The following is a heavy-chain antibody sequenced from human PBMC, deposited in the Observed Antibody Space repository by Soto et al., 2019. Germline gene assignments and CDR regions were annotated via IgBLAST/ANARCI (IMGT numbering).Heavy chain of an antibody. V-gene: IGHV4-39*01. CDR3: ATSQKGYNWNYFDH. Sequence: SETLSLTCAVSGASISGSYYYWAWLRQSPGKGPEWIGSVFYTGFTSYNPSLESRVSVSVDTSKSQFFLKLSAVTAADTAVYYCATSQKGYNWNYFDHWGQGALVTVSS. CDR1: GASISGSYYY. CDR2: VFYTGFT. J-gene: IGHJ4*02. D-gene: IGHD1-20*01.